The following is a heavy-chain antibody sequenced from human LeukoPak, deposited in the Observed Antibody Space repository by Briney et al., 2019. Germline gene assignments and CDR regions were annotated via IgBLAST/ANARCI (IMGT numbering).Heavy chain of an antibody. Sequence: PSETLSLTCTVSGGSISSSSYYWGWIRQPPGKGLEWIGSIYYSGSTNYNPSLKSRVTISVDTSKNQFSLKLSSVTAADTAVYYCASGAYSYYYMDVWGKGTTVTISS. V-gene: IGHV4-39*07. D-gene: IGHD4-11*01. CDR1: GGSISSSSYY. CDR2: IYYSGST. CDR3: ASGAYSYYYMDV. J-gene: IGHJ6*03.